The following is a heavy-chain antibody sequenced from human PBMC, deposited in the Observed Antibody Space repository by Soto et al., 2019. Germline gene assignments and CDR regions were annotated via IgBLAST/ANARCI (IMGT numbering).Heavy chain of an antibody. CDR3: ARRSSSWYPIDY. V-gene: IGHV4-39*01. Sequence: QLQLQESGPGLVKPSETLSLTCTVSGGSISSSSYYWGWIRQPPGKGLEWIGSIYYSGSTYYNPSLKSRVTISVDKPKTQFSLKLSAVTAADTAVYYCARRSSSWYPIDYWGQGTLVTVSS. CDR1: GGSISSSSYY. D-gene: IGHD6-13*01. CDR2: IYYSGST. J-gene: IGHJ4*02.